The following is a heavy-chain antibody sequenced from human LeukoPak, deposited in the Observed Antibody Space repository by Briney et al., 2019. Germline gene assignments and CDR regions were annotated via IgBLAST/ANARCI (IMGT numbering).Heavy chain of an antibody. J-gene: IGHJ5*01. V-gene: IGHV4-39*07. D-gene: IGHD2-2*01. CDR3: AKDRHAPGRYCSSTSCFPFDS. Sequence: PSETLSLTCTVSGGSISSSYSYWGWIRQPPGKGLEWIGNIYYSGSTYYNPSLKSRVTISVDTSKNHFSLKLNSVTAADTAVYYCAKDRHAPGRYCSSTSCFPFDSWGQGTLVTVSS. CDR2: IYYSGST. CDR1: GGSISSSYSY.